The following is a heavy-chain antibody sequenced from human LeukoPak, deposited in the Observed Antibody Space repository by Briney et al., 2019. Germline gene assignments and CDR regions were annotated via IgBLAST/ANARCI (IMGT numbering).Heavy chain of an antibody. J-gene: IGHJ4*02. CDR1: GYTFTGYY. Sequence: ASVKVSCKASGYTFTGYYMHWVRQAPGQGLEWMGWINPNSGGTNYAQRFQGRVTMTWDTSISTAWDTSFSTAYMELSRLTYDDTAVYYCARLYAGSGSPHYFDYWGQGTLVTVSS. D-gene: IGHD6-19*01. V-gene: IGHV1-2*02. CDR3: ARLYAGSGSPHYFDY. CDR2: INPNSGGT.